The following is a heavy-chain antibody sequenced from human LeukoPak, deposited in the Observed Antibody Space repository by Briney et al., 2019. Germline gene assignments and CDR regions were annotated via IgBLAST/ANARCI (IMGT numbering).Heavy chain of an antibody. J-gene: IGHJ4*02. CDR1: GGSISSGDHY. CDR3: ARGFGYDFADY. Sequence: PSETLSLTCSVSGGSISSGDHYWTWIRQPPGGGLEWMGFITLYSDTTSYNPSLKSRLMISIDTSKNHFSLTLTSVTAADTAVYFCARGFGYDFADYWGQGILVTVSS. CDR2: ITLYSDTT. D-gene: IGHD2-2*01. V-gene: IGHV4-30-4*01.